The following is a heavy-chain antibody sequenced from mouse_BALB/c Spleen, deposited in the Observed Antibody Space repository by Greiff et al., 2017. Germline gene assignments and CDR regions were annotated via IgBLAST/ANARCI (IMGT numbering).Heavy chain of an antibody. D-gene: IGHD2-3*01. CDR2: IDPANGNT. CDR3: TRGYDGYSFDY. Sequence: EVQLQQSGAELVKPGASVKLSCTASGFNIKDTYMHWVKQRPEQGLEWIGRIDPANGNTKYGPKFQGKATLTADKSSSTAYMELSSLTSEDSAVYYCTRGYDGYSFDYWGQGTTLTVSS. V-gene: IGHV14-3*02. J-gene: IGHJ2*01. CDR1: GFNIKDTY.